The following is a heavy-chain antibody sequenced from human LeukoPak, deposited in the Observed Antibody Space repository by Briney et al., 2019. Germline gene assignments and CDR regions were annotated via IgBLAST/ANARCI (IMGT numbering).Heavy chain of an antibody. CDR1: GGSISSSNW. J-gene: IGHJ4*02. V-gene: IGHV4-4*02. CDR2: IFHSGST. Sequence: PSETLSLTCAVSGGSISSSNWWSWVRQPPGKGLEWIGEIFHSGSTNYNPSLKSRVTISVDKSKNHFSLELSSVTAADTAVYYCARDLRVVTLFDYWGQGTLVTVSS. D-gene: IGHD4-23*01. CDR3: ARDLRVVTLFDY.